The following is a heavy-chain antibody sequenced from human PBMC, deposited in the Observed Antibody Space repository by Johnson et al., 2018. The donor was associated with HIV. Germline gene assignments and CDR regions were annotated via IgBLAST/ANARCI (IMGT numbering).Heavy chain of an antibody. D-gene: IGHD1-7*01. CDR2: LLHDANGQ. V-gene: IGHV3-30*09. J-gene: IGHJ3*02. Sequence: VHLVESGGGVVQPGRSLRLSCVVSGLSFSNHAIYWVRQAPGKGLRWVPILLHDANGQHYADSVKGRFAISRGYSKNSLYLQMNSLRAEDTAVYYCARESRAGLELRGHAFDIWGQGTMVTVSS. CDR1: GLSFSNHA. CDR3: ARESRAGLELRGHAFDI.